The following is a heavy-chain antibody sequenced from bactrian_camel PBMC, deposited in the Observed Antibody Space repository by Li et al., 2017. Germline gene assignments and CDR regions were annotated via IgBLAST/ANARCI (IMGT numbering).Heavy chain of an antibody. CDR2: IYPGDRT. CDR3: AARHPKYGGHWPLVAYEYNV. J-gene: IGHJ4*01. CDR1: GNTIGWQFHC. Sequence: HVQLVESGGGSVQTGGSRRLSCVATGNTIGWQFHCMAWFRQAPGKEHEVVAAIYPGDRTYYVNSVKGRFTISQDYAKNTVNLQMNGVKPEDAGMYYCAARHPKYGGHWPLVAYEYNVWGQGTQVTVS. D-gene: IGHD6*01. V-gene: IGHV3S53*01.